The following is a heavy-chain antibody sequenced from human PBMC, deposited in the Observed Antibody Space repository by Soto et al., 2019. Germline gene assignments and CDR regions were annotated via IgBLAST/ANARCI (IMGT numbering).Heavy chain of an antibody. D-gene: IGHD3-10*02. J-gene: IGHJ4*02. CDR1: GGSFSGYY. CDR3: ARSSVRGWSY. CDR2: ITHSGST. Sequence: ASETLSLTCAVYGGSFSGYYWTWIRQPPGKGLEWIGEITHSGSTNYNPSLKSRVTISVDTSKNQFSLNLNSVTAADTAVYYCARSSVRGWSYWGQGTLVTVSP. V-gene: IGHV4-34*01.